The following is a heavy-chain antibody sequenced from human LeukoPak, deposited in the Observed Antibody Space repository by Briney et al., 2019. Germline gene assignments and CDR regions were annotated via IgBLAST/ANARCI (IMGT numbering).Heavy chain of an antibody. CDR3: VSEERGWLVRH. J-gene: IGHJ4*02. Sequence: GGSLRLSCAASGFNFSNYSMHWVRQAPGKGLEWVALMYYRGSETYYADSVRGRFSISRDDPKNMLFLQMNSLRREDTAVYYCVSEERGWLVRHWGQGTQVTVSS. CDR1: GFNFSNYS. D-gene: IGHD6-19*01. V-gene: IGHV3-33*08. CDR2: MYYRGSET.